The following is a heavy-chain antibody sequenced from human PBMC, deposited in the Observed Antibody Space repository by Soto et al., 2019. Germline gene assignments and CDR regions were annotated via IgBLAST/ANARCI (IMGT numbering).Heavy chain of an antibody. CDR3: TTDGDIVVVVASSYFDY. D-gene: IGHD2-15*01. Sequence: EVQLVESGGGLVKPGGSLRLSCAASGFTFSNAWMNWVRQAPGKGLEWVGRIKSKTDGGTTDYAAPVKGRFTISRDDSKNTLYLQMNSLKTEDTAVYYCTTDGDIVVVVASSYFDYWGQVTLVTVSS. CDR1: GFTFSNAW. V-gene: IGHV3-15*07. J-gene: IGHJ4*02. CDR2: IKSKTDGGTT.